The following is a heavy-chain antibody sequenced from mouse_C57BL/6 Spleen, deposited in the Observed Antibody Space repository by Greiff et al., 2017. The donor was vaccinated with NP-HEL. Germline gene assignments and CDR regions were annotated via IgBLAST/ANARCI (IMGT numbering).Heavy chain of an antibody. Sequence: EVQLQQSGAELVRPGASVKLSCTASGFNIKDDYMHWVKQRPEQGLEWIGWIDPENGDTEYASKFQGKATITADTSSNTAYLQLSSLTSEDTAVYYWTFYDGYYFDYWGQGTTRTVSS. CDR2: IDPENGDT. V-gene: IGHV14-4*01. J-gene: IGHJ2*01. CDR1: GFNIKDDY. CDR3: TFYDGYYFDY. D-gene: IGHD2-3*01.